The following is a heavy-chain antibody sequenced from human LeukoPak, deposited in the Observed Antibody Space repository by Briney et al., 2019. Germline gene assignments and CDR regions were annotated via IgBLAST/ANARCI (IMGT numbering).Heavy chain of an antibody. D-gene: IGHD1-26*01. CDR1: GFIFGRDS. CDR2: IYSGGST. Sequence: GGSLRLSCAASGFIFGRDSMNWVRQAPGKGLEWVSVIYSGGSTYYADSVKGRFTISRDNSKNTLYLQMGSLRAEDMAVYYCARDGGGSPSYYYYGMDVWGQGTTVTVSS. J-gene: IGHJ6*02. V-gene: IGHV3-66*01. CDR3: ARDGGGSPSYYYYGMDV.